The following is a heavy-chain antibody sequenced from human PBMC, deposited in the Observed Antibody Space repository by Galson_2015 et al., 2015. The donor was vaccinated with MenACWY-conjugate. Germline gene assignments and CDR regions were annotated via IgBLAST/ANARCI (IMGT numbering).Heavy chain of an antibody. Sequence: PALVNPTQPLALPCTFSGLSLSTSGVGVGWIRQPPGKALEGLSPIYWDDDNHYRPSLKSRLTITKDTSKNQVVLTMTSMDPVDTAAYYCAHIRGAPGCFEYWGQGTLVTVSS. CDR2: IYWDDDN. D-gene: IGHD3-10*01. CDR1: GLSLSTSGVG. V-gene: IGHV2-5*02. CDR3: AHIRGAPGCFEY. J-gene: IGHJ4*02.